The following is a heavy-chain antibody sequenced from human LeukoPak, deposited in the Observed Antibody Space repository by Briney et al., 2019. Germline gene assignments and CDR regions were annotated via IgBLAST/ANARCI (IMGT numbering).Heavy chain of an antibody. CDR3: ARGVTGGWYGDFQH. D-gene: IGHD6-19*01. CDR2: MSYSGST. Sequence: PSETLSLTCTVSGGYISSSSYFWAWIRQPPGKGLECIGSMSYSGSTYYNPSLKSRVTISVDTSKNQFSLKLTSVTAADTAVYYCARGVTGGWYGDFQHWGQGTLVSVSS. CDR1: GGYISSSSYF. J-gene: IGHJ1*01. V-gene: IGHV4-39*01.